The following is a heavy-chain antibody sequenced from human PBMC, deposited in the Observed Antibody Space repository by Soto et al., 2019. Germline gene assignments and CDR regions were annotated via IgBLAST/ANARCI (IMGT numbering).Heavy chain of an antibody. CDR1: GYTFTSYD. CDR2: MNPNSGNT. Sequence: ASVKVSCKASGYTFTSYDINWVRQATGQGLEYLGWMNPNSGNTAYVQKFQGRVTMTWDTSITTAYMELSSLRSEDTAVYFCARGIKYGAYSRWFDPWGQGTLVTVDS. J-gene: IGHJ5*02. CDR3: ARGIKYGAYSRWFDP. D-gene: IGHD4-17*01. V-gene: IGHV1-8*01.